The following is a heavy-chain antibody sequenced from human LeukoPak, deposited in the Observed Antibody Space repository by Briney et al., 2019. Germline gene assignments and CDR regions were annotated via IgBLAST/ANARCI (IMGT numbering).Heavy chain of an antibody. Sequence: SETLSLTCAVYGGSFSGYYWSWIRRPPGKGLEWVGEINHSGSTNYNPSLKSRVTISVDTSKNQFSLKLSSVTAADTAVYYCARPLGYCSDSRCPQSWFDPWGQGTLVTVSS. CDR1: GGSFSGYY. CDR3: ARPLGYCSDSRCPQSWFDP. D-gene: IGHD2-15*01. J-gene: IGHJ5*02. CDR2: INHSGST. V-gene: IGHV4-34*01.